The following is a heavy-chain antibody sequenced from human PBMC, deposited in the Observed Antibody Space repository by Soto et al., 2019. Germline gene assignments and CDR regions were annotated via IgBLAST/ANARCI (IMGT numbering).Heavy chain of an antibody. D-gene: IGHD3-22*01. CDR2: IHSSGSI. V-gene: IGHV4-30-4*01. CDR3: ARDLDGLHDDTSGPFPRPG. Sequence: SETLSLTCTVSGGSISSDDYYWSWIRQARGRGLEWIEYIHSSGSIYYNPSLKSRATMSIDTAGNQFSLKVSSVTVADTAVYYCARDLDGLHDDTSGPFPRPGWGQGTLVTVSS. CDR1: GGSISSDDYY. J-gene: IGHJ1*01.